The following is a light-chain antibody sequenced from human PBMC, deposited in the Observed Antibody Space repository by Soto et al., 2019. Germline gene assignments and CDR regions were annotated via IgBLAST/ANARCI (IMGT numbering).Light chain of an antibody. CDR3: QSYDSSQSGNVV. J-gene: IGLJ2*01. V-gene: IGLV1-40*01. CDR1: SSNIGAGYD. CDR2: GNS. Sequence: QSVLTQPPSVSGAPGQRVTISCTGSSSNIGAGYDVHWYQQIPGTAPKLLIYGNSNRPSGVPDRFSGSKSGTSASLAITGLLAEDVADYYCQSYDSSQSGNVVFGGGTKLTVL.